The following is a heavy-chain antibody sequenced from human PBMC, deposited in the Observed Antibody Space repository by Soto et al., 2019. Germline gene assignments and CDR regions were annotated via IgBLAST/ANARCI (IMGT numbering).Heavy chain of an antibody. CDR1: GFTFSSYW. V-gene: IGHV3-7*03. Sequence: GGSLRLSCAASGFTFSSYWMSWVRQAPGKGLEWVANIKQDGSEKYYVDSVKGRFTISRDNAKNSLYLQMNSLRAEDTAVYYCAREDVSKLPDAFDIWGQGTMVTVSS. CDR3: AREDVSKLPDAFDI. J-gene: IGHJ3*02. CDR2: IKQDGSEK.